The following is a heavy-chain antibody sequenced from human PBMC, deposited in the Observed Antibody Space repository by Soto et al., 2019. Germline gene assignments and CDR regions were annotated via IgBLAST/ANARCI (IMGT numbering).Heavy chain of an antibody. D-gene: IGHD6-19*01. CDR3: ARQSAVAGNWFDP. CDR2: IYYSGST. V-gene: IGHV4-39*01. CDR1: GVPISSISYY. J-gene: IGHJ5*02. Sequence: SGTLSLTFTVLGVPISSISYYWGWIRQPPGKGLEGIGSIYYSGSTYYNPSLKSRVTISVDTSKNQFSLKLSSVTAADTAVYYCARQSAVAGNWFDPWGQGTLVTVSS.